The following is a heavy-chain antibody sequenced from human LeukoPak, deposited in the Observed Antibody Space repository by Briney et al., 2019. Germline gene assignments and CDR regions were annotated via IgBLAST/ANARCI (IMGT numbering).Heavy chain of an antibody. CDR1: GFTFDDYG. CDR3: ARVPPLYGGNPPSFDY. Sequence: PGGSLRLSCAASGFTFDDYGMSWVRQAPGKGLEWVSGINWNGDSTGYADSVKGRFTISRDNAKNSLYLQMNSLRAEDTAVYYCARVPPLYGGNPPSFDYWGQGTLVTVSS. CDR2: INWNGDST. D-gene: IGHD4-23*01. J-gene: IGHJ4*02. V-gene: IGHV3-20*04.